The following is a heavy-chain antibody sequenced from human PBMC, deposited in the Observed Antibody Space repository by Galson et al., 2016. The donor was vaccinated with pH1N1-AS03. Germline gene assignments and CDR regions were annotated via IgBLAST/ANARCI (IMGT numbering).Heavy chain of an antibody. CDR1: GYTFTGNY. Sequence: SCKASGYTFTGNYLHWVRQAPGQGLEWVGWINPNSGDTSYAQKFQGRVTMTRDTSISAAFLELSRLRSDGTAVFYCARGLFGIARGESSAFDLWGQGTMVTVSS. CDR3: ARGLFGIARGESSAFDL. CDR2: INPNSGDT. D-gene: IGHD6-13*01. J-gene: IGHJ3*01. V-gene: IGHV1-2*02.